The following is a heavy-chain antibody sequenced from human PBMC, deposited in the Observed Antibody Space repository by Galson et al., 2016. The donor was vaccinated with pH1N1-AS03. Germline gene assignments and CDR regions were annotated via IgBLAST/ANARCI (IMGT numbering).Heavy chain of an antibody. CDR1: GYTFTGYY. D-gene: IGHD3-22*01. CDR3: ARSHPAFDSSGYYYDY. Sequence: SCKASGYTFTGYYMHWVRQAPGQGLEWMGWINPNSGGTNYAQKFQGRVTMTRDTSISTAYMELSRPRSGDTAVYYCARSHPAFDSSGYYYDYWGQGTLVTVSS. J-gene: IGHJ4*02. V-gene: IGHV1-2*02. CDR2: INPNSGGT.